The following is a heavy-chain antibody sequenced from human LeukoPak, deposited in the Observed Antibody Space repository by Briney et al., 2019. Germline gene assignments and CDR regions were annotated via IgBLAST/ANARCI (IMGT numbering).Heavy chain of an antibody. CDR2: IYYSGTT. J-gene: IGHJ4*02. V-gene: IGHV4-31*03. CDR3: ARGGYDSTGNSVYYFDC. D-gene: IGHD3-22*01. CDR1: GGSISSGGYY. Sequence: SQTLSLTCTVSGGSISSGGYYWSWIRQHPGKGLEWIGYIYYSGTTYYNPSLKSRLTISVDTSKNQFSLKLSSVTAADTAVYYCARGGYDSTGNSVYYFDCWGQGTLVTVSS.